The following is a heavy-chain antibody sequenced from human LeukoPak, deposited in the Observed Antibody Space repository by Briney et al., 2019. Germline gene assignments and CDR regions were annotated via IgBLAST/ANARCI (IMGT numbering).Heavy chain of an antibody. CDR1: GFTFSTYS. V-gene: IGHV3-48*02. D-gene: IGHD6-19*01. CDR3: ATEDSGRLH. Sequence: GGSLRLSCAASGFTFSTYSMNWVRQAPGKGLEWLSYISSSSSPIYYADSVKGRFAISRDNAKNSLYLQMNSLRDEDTAVYYCATEDSGRLHWGQGTLVTVSS. J-gene: IGHJ4*02. CDR2: ISSSSSPI.